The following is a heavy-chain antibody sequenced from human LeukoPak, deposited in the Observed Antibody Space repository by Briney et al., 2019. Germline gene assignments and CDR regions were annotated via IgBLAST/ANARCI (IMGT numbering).Heavy chain of an antibody. CDR2: INGRGSST. J-gene: IGHJ6*02. V-gene: IGHV3-74*01. Sequence: GGSLRLSCTASRFTSSDYWMHWVRQAPGKGLVWVSHINGRGSSTTYADSVKGRFTISRDNAKNTVYLQMNSLRAEDTAVYYCARHSSSSIYYYGMDVWGQGTMVTVSS. CDR1: RFTSSDYW. D-gene: IGHD6-6*01. CDR3: ARHSSSSIYYYGMDV.